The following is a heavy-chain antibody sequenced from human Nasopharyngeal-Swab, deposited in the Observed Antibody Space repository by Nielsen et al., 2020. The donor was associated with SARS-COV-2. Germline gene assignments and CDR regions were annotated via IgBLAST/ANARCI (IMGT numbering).Heavy chain of an antibody. V-gene: IGHV3-23*01. Sequence: GESLKISCAASGFTFSSYAMSWVRQAPGKGLEWVSAISGSGGSTYYADSVKGRFTIPRDNSKNTLYLQMNSLRAEDTAVYYCAKGTGATYRAIDYWGQGTLVTASS. D-gene: IGHD1-26*01. CDR1: GFTFSSYA. J-gene: IGHJ4*02. CDR3: AKGTGATYRAIDY. CDR2: ISGSGGST.